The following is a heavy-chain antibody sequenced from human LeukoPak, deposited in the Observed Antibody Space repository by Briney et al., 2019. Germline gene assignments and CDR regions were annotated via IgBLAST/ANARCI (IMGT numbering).Heavy chain of an antibody. J-gene: IGHJ4*02. V-gene: IGHV3-7*01. CDR3: XXXXTXFDY. CDR2: IKQEGREK. Sequence: SGXXXXXYXXSWVRQAPGXGLEWVANIKQEGREKYYVDSVXGGFTISRXXXKNSLYLQMNSLRAEDTAVYYXXXXXTXFDYWGQGTLVTVSS. CDR1: GXXXXXYX.